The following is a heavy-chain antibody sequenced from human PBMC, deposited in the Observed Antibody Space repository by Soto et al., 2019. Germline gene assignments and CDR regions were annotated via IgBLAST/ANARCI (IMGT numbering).Heavy chain of an antibody. Sequence: EVQLVESGGGLVKPGGSLRLSCAASGFTFSSYSMNWVRQAPGKGLEWVAYISSSSSYIYYADSVKGRFTISIDKAKNSLFLQMSSLRAEDTALYYCARHQGPAAGNYCMDVWGRGTTVTVSS. CDR1: GFTFSSYS. J-gene: IGHJ6*02. CDR3: ARHQGPAAGNYCMDV. V-gene: IGHV3-21*02. D-gene: IGHD6-13*01. CDR2: ISSSSSYI.